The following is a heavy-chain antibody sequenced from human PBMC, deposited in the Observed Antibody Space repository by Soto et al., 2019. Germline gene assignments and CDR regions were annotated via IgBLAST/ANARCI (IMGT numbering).Heavy chain of an antibody. Sequence: EVQLLESGGGLEQPGGSLRLSCGVSGFTFRSYAMSWVRQAPGKGLEWVSGIGGSGAGTYYADSVKGRFTISRDIFKNTLYLQMKRLRAEDTAIYYCAKELYSGREARGAFDYWGQGALVTVSS. CDR2: IGGSGAGT. V-gene: IGHV3-23*01. J-gene: IGHJ4*02. CDR1: GFTFRSYA. D-gene: IGHD1-26*01. CDR3: AKELYSGREARGAFDY.